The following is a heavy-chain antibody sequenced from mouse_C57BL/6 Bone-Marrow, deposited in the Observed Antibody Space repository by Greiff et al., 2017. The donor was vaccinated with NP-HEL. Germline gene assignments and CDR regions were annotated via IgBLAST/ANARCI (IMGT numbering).Heavy chain of an antibody. D-gene: IGHD2-5*01. J-gene: IGHJ3*01. Sequence: ESGPGLVKPSQSLSLTCSVTGYSITSGYYWNWIRQFPGNKLEWMGYISYDGSNNYNPSLKNRISITRDPSKNQFFLKLNSVTTEDTATYYCARDQSNVFAYWGQGTLVTVSA. CDR1: GYSITSGYY. CDR2: ISYDGSN. CDR3: ARDQSNVFAY. V-gene: IGHV3-6*01.